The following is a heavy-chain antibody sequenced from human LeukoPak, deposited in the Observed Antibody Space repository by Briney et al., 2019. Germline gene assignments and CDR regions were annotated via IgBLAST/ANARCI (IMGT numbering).Heavy chain of an antibody. CDR2: INPSSGST. Sequence: ASVKVSCKAFGYTFINYYMHWVRQAPGQGLEWVGIINPSSGSTSYAQKFQGRVTMTRDTSTSTVYMEMSSLRSEDTAVYYCARGLGGVMVTSILYYYDHRGQGTLVTVSS. D-gene: IGHD2-21*02. J-gene: IGHJ4*02. CDR1: GYTFINYY. V-gene: IGHV1-46*01. CDR3: ARGLGGVMVTSILYYYDH.